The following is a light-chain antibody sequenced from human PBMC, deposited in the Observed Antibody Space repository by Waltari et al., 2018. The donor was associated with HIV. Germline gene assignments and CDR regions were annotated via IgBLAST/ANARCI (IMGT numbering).Light chain of an antibody. CDR3: QQYYSTPWT. CDR1: TSVIYSSNNKNY. Sequence: IVMPQAPDALALSVGETAPINCNSPTSVIYSSNNKNYLAWYQQKPGQPPKLLIYWASTRESGVPDRFSGSGSGTDFTLTISSLQAEDVAVYYCQQYYSTPWTFGQGTKVEIK. J-gene: IGKJ1*01. V-gene: IGKV4-1*01. CDR2: WAS.